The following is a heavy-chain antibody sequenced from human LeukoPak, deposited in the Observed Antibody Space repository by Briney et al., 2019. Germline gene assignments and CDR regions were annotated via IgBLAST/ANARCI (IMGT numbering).Heavy chain of an antibody. CDR1: GGSISSYY. J-gene: IGHJ4*02. CDR3: ARFHSSGYYQALDY. Sequence: SETLSLTCTVSGGSISSYYWSWIRQPPGKGLEWIGYIYCSGSTNYNPSLKSRVTISVDTSKNQFSLKLSSVTAADTAVYYCARFHSSGYYQALDYWGQGTLVTVSS. D-gene: IGHD3-22*01. V-gene: IGHV4-59*01. CDR2: IYCSGST.